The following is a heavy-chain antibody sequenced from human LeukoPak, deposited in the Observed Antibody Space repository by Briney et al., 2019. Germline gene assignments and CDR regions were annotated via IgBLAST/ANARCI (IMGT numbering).Heavy chain of an antibody. V-gene: IGHV3-20*04. D-gene: IGHD4-17*01. CDR1: GFTFDDYG. CDR3: AGDLNGDYNFDY. CDR2: INWNGGST. J-gene: IGHJ4*02. Sequence: GGSLRLSCAASGFTFDDYGMSWVRQAPGKGLEWVSGINWNGGSTGYADSVKGRFTISRDNAKNSLYLQMNSLRAEDTALYYCAGDLNGDYNFDYWGQGTLVTVSS.